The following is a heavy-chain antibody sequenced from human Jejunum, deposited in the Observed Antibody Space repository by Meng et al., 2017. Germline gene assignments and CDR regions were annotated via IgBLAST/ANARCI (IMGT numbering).Heavy chain of an antibody. CDR2: IYYSGST. CDR3: ARTYADYPSYYFDY. CDR1: GCSISSGYYY. D-gene: IGHD4-17*01. Sequence: QVQLQESGPGLVKPSQTLSLTCTVSGCSISSGYYYWSWIRQPPGKGLEWIGYIYYSGSTYYNPSLKSRVTISVDTSKNQFSLKLSSVTAADTAVYYCARTYADYPSYYFDYWGQGTLVTVSS. V-gene: IGHV4-30-4*01. J-gene: IGHJ4*02.